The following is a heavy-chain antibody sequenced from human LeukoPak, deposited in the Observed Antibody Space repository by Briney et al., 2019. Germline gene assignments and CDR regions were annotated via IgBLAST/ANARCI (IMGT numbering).Heavy chain of an antibody. J-gene: IGHJ4*02. CDR1: GGTFITYA. Sequence: SVKVSCKASGGTFITYAISWVRQAPGQGLEWMGRIIPILDITNYAQKFQGRVTITADKSTSTAYMELSSLRSEDTAVYYCARLGGDAEEGFDHWGQGTLVAVSS. CDR2: IIPILDIT. D-gene: IGHD2-21*01. CDR3: ARLGGDAEEGFDH. V-gene: IGHV1-69*04.